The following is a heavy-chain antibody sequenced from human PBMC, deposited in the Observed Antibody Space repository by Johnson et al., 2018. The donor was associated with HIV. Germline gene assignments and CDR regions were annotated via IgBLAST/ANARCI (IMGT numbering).Heavy chain of an antibody. Sequence: VQLVESGGGLVQPGRSLRLSCAASGFTFDDYAMHWVRQAPGKGLEWVSGISWNSGSIGYADSVKGRFTISRDNAKNSLYLQMNSLRAEDTALYYCAKGGVRAVAGRDWGWGQGTMVTVSS. J-gene: IGHJ3*01. V-gene: IGHV3-9*01. D-gene: IGHD6-19*01. CDR1: GFTFDDYA. CDR2: ISWNSGSI. CDR3: AKGGVRAVAGRDWG.